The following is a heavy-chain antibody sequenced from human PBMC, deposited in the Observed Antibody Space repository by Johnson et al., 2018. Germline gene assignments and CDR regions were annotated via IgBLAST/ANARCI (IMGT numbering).Heavy chain of an antibody. D-gene: IGHD2-2*01. CDR2: ISGGST. J-gene: IGHJ6*03. CDR3: ARLYCSSTSQPTWCYYYMDL. Sequence: VQLVESGGGVVQPGGSLRLSCAASTFTVSSNEMSWVRQAPGKGMEWVSSISGGSTYYADARQGSFTISRDNSQNTLHLQMNTLRAEDTAVYYCARLYCSSTSQPTWCYYYMDLWGKGTTVTVSS. CDR1: TFTVSSNE. V-gene: IGHV3-38-3*01.